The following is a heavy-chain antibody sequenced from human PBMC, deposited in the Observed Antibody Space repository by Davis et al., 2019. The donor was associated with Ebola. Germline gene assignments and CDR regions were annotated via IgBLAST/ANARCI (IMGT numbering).Heavy chain of an antibody. CDR1: GGSISSGDYY. J-gene: IGHJ4*02. D-gene: IGHD3-16*02. V-gene: IGHV4-39*01. Sequence: MPSETLSLTCTVSGGSISSGDYYWGWIRQPPGKGLEWIGSIYYSGSTYYNPSLKSRVTISVDTSKNQFSLKLSSVTAADTAVYYCARRQRDMITFGGVIVNWGQGTLVTVSS. CDR2: IYYSGST. CDR3: ARRQRDMITFGGVIVN.